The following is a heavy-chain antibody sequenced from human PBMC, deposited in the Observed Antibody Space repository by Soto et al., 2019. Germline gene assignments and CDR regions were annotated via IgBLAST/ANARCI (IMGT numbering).Heavy chain of an antibody. J-gene: IGHJ4*02. D-gene: IGHD3-10*01. CDR2: IYTSGST. CDR1: GGSISSYY. V-gene: IGHV4-4*07. Sequence: SETLSLTCTVSGGSISSYYWSWIRQPAGKGLEWIGRIYTSGSTNYNPSLKSRVTMSVDTSKNQFSLKLSSVTAADTAVYYCASTPHPSQYYYGSGSYYYFDYWGQGTLVTVSS. CDR3: ASTPHPSQYYYGSGSYYYFDY.